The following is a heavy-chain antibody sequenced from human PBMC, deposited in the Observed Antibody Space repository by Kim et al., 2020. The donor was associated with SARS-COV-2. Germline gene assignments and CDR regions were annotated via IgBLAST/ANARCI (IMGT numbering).Heavy chain of an antibody. CDR2: IYYSGST. D-gene: IGHD4-17*01. V-gene: IGHV4-59*08. Sequence: SETLSPTCTVSGGSISSYYWSWIRQPPGKGLEWIGYIYYSGSTNYNPSLKSRVTISVDTSKNQFSLKLSSVTAADTAVYYCARLLRYGDYGLDPWGQGTLVTVSS. CDR3: ARLLRYGDYGLDP. J-gene: IGHJ5*02. CDR1: GGSISSYY.